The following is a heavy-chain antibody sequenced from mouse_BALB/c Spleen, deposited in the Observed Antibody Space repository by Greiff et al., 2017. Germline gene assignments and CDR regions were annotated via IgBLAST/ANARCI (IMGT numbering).Heavy chain of an antibody. CDR2: INPSNGRT. J-gene: IGHJ3*01. Sequence: QVQLQQPGAELVKPGASVKLSCKASGYTFTSYWMHWVKQRPGQGLEWIGEINPSNGRTNYNEKFKSKATLTVDKSSSTAYMQLSSLTSEDSAVYYWARYDYDYDPAWFAYWGQGTLVTVSA. CDR1: GYTFTSYW. CDR3: ARYDYDYDPAWFAY. D-gene: IGHD2-4*01. V-gene: IGHV1S81*02.